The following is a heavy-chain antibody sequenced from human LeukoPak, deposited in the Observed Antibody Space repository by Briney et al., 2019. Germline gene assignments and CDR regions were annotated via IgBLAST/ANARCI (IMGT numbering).Heavy chain of an antibody. CDR3: AKDPNPFYDFWSGYK. J-gene: IGHJ4*02. V-gene: IGHV3-23*01. CDR2: IGGRDDRT. Sequence: GGSLGLSCAASGFTFTGHTMTWLRQAPGKGLEWVSIIGGRDDRTYYADSVKGRFTISRDNSKNTLYLQMNSLRGEDTAVYYCAKDPNPFYDFWSGYKWGQGTLVTVSS. CDR1: GFTFTGHT. D-gene: IGHD3-3*01.